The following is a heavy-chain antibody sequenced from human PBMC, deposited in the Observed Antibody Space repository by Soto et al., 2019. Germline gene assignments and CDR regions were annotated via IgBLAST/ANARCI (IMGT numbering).Heavy chain of an antibody. Sequence: VASVKVSCKASGYTFTSYYMHWVRQAPGQGLEWMGIINPSGGSTSYAQKFQGRVTMTRDTSTSTVYMELSSLRSEDTAVYYCARDLAEQLLVGDYYYYGMDVWGQGTTVTVSS. CDR1: GYTFTSYY. V-gene: IGHV1-46*01. D-gene: IGHD6-19*01. J-gene: IGHJ6*02. CDR3: ARDLAEQLLVGDYYYYGMDV. CDR2: INPSGGST.